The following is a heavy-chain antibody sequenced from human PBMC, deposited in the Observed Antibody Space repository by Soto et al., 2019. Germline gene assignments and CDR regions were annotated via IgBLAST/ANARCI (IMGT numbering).Heavy chain of an antibody. Sequence: SETLSLTCTVSGGSISSGGYYWSWIRQHPGEGLEWIGYIYYSGSTYYNPSLKSRVTISVDTSKNQFSLKLSSVTAADTAVYYCARGRYEDYGDFDYWGQGTLVTVSS. CDR1: GGSISSGGYY. CDR2: IYYSGST. J-gene: IGHJ4*02. V-gene: IGHV4-31*03. CDR3: ARGRYEDYGDFDY. D-gene: IGHD4-17*01.